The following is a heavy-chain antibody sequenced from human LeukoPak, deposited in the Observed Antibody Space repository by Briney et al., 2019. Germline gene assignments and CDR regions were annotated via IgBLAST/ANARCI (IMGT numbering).Heavy chain of an antibody. Sequence: GRSLRLSCAASGFTFDDYAMHWVRQAPGKGLEWVSGISWNSGSIGYADSVKGRFTISRDNAKNSLYLQMNSLRAEDMALYYCARSGSGSYSYPPDYWGQGTLVTVSS. V-gene: IGHV3-9*03. D-gene: IGHD3-10*01. CDR1: GFTFDDYA. CDR3: ARSGSGSYSYPPDY. J-gene: IGHJ4*02. CDR2: ISWNSGSI.